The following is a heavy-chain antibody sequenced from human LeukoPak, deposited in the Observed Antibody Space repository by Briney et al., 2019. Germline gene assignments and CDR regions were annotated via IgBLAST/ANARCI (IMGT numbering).Heavy chain of an antibody. CDR2: IIPIFGTA. D-gene: IGHD2-21*02. Sequence: ASVKVSCKASGGTFSSYAISWARQAPGQGLERMGRIIPIFGTANYAQKFQGRVTITTDESTSTAYMELSSLRSEDTAVYCCARELVVTAIPDAFDIWGQGTMVTVSS. CDR3: ARELVVTAIPDAFDI. CDR1: GGTFSSYA. J-gene: IGHJ3*02. V-gene: IGHV1-69*05.